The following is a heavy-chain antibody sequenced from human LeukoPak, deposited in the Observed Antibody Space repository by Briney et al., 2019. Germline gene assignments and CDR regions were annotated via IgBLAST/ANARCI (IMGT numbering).Heavy chain of an antibody. CDR2: MNPNSGNT. V-gene: IGHV1-8*01. CDR3: ARGHFLGRQLVRRWFDP. Sequence: ASVKVSCKASGYTFTSYDINWVRQATGQGLEWMGWMNPNSGNTGYAQKFQGRVTMTRNTSISTAYMELSSLRSEDTAVYYCARGHFLGRQLVRRWFDPWGQGTLVTVSS. J-gene: IGHJ5*02. D-gene: IGHD6-6*01. CDR1: GYTFTSYD.